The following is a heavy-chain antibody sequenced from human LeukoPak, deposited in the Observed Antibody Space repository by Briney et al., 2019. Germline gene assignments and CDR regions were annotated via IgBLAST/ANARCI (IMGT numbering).Heavy chain of an antibody. J-gene: IGHJ4*02. D-gene: IGHD1-26*01. Sequence: PGGSLRLSCAASGFTFSSYWMHWVRQTPGKGLVWVARINTDGSSTNNGDSVKGRFTISRDNSKNTLYLQVNSLRAEDTAVYYCAKGGKWDVTPFDYWGQGTLVTVSS. CDR3: AKGGKWDVTPFDY. V-gene: IGHV3-74*01. CDR2: INTDGSST. CDR1: GFTFSSYW.